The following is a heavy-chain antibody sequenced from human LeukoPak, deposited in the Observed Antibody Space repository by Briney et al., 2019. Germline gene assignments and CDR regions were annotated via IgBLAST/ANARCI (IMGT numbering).Heavy chain of an antibody. J-gene: IGHJ4*02. V-gene: IGHV1-3*01. CDR2: INAGNDNI. D-gene: IGHD6-19*01. CDR3: ARCIEQWLENYYFDY. CDR1: GYRFTSYA. Sequence: GASVKVSCKASGYRFTSYAMHWVRQAPGQRLEWMGWINAGNDNIKYSQKFQGRVTISRDTSASTAYMELSSLRSEDTAVYYCARCIEQWLENYYFDYWGQGTLLTVSS.